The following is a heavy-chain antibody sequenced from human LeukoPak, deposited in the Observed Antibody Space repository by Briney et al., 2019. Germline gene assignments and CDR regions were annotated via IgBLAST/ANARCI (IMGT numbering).Heavy chain of an antibody. CDR1: GFTFSDYW. J-gene: IGHJ4*02. CDR2: IKYDGDEE. D-gene: IGHD1-1*01. CDR3: KSGGAAPGSFDN. Sequence: PGGSLRLSCAASGFTFSDYWMSWMRQAPGKGLEWVANIKYDGDEEYYVDSVKGRFTISRDNAKNSVYLQLNSLRAEDTAVYYCKSGGAAPGSFDNWGQGTLVTVSP. V-gene: IGHV3-7*01.